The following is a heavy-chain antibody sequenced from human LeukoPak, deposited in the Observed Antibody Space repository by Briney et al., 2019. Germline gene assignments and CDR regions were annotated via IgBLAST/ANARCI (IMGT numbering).Heavy chain of an antibody. CDR1: GGSISSYY. CDR2: IYTSGST. D-gene: IGHD3-10*01. V-gene: IGHV4-4*07. Sequence: SETLSLTCTVSGGSISSYYWSWIRQPAGKGPEWIGRIYTSGSTNYNPSLKSRVTMSVDTSKNQFSLKLSSVTAADTAVYYCARGFGSGSYYWYYMDVWGKGTAVTVSS. CDR3: ARGFGSGSYYWYYMDV. J-gene: IGHJ6*03.